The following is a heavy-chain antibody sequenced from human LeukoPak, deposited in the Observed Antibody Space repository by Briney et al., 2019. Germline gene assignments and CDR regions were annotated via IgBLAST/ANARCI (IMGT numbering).Heavy chain of an antibody. J-gene: IGHJ6*03. CDR1: GGSISSYY. Sequence: PSETLSLTCTVSGGSISSYYWSWIRQPPGKGLEWIGYIYYSGSTNYNPSLKSRVTISVDTSKNQFSLKLSSVTAADTAVYYCARGVDDDYYYYMDVWGKGTTVTVSS. CDR2: IYYSGST. V-gene: IGHV4-59*01. CDR3: ARGVDDDYYYYMDV.